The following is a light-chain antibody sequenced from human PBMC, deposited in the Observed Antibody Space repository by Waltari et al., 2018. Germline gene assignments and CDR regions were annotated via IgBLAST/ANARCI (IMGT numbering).Light chain of an antibody. CDR2: WAS. Sequence: DIVMTQSPDSLAVSLGERVPINCKSSQSLLYNSNDKNYLAWYQQKPGQPPKLFFYWASTRHSGVPDRFSGSGSATDFTLTISSLQAEDVAVYYCQQYYSRRTFGQGTRVEIK. J-gene: IGKJ1*01. V-gene: IGKV4-1*01. CDR1: QSLLYNSNDKNY. CDR3: QQYYSRRT.